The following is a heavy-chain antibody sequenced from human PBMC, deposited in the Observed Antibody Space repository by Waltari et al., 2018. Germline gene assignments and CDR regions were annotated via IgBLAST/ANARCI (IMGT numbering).Heavy chain of an antibody. D-gene: IGHD3-10*01. J-gene: IGHJ4*02. Sequence: QVQLVQSGAEMKKHGASVTLSCKASGYTVFAYPIHWVRQAPGHRLEWMGWITGNDNTKYSQRFQGRVTITRDRSASTTYMDLSTLRSEDTAVYYCASGRERSYGSANYYQLDYWGQGTLVTVSS. CDR1: GYTVFAYP. V-gene: IGHV1-3*01. CDR3: ASGRERSYGSANYYQLDY. CDR2: ITGNDNT.